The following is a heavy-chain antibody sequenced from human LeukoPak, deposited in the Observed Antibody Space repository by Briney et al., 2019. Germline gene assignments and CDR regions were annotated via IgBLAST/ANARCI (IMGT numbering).Heavy chain of an antibody. CDR1: GGSFSGYY. CDR2: INHSGST. V-gene: IGHV4-34*01. D-gene: IGHD2-2*01. J-gene: IGHJ4*02. Sequence: SETLSLTCAVYGGSFSGYYWSWIRQPPGKGLEWIGEINHSGSTNYNPSLKSRVTLSVDTTKNQFSLKLSSVTAADTAVYYCARKAYCSSTSCYAGNVVLDYWGQGTLVTVSS. CDR3: ARKAYCSSTSCYAGNVVLDY.